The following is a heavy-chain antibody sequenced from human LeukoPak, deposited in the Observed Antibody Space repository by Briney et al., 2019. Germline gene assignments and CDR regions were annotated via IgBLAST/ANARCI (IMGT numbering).Heavy chain of an antibody. J-gene: IGHJ6*03. CDR3: ARVNRYSSGWYDRYYYMDV. D-gene: IGHD6-19*01. Sequence: SETLSLTCTVSGDSISSDDYYWSWIRQPAGKGLEWIGRFSASGNSNYNPSLKSRLTISVDRSKNQFSLKLSSVTAADTAVYYCARVNRYSSGWYDRYYYMDVWGKGTTVTVSS. CDR1: GDSISSDDYY. V-gene: IGHV4-61*02. CDR2: FSASGNS.